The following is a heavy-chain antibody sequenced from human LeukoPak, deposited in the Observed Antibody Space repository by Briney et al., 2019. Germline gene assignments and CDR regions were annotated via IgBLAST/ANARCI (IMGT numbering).Heavy chain of an antibody. CDR2: IYYSGNS. V-gene: IGHV4-59*01. D-gene: IGHD2-15*01. CDR1: GGSISSYY. CDR3: ATRSTGVAATFDS. J-gene: IGHJ4*02. Sequence: PSETLSLTCTVSGGSISSYYWSWIRHPPGKGLEWIAYIYYSGNSNYNPSLKSRVTISADTSKNEFSLKLSSVTAADTAIYYCATRSTGVAATFDSWGQGALVTVSS.